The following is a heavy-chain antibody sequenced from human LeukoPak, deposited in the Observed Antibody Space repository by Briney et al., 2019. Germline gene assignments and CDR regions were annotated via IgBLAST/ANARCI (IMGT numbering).Heavy chain of an antibody. CDR1: GYRFTSHW. D-gene: IGHD6-19*01. V-gene: IGHV5-51*01. Sequence: GEPLKISCQGSGYRFTSHWIGWVRQMPGRGLEWMGIVYPGDSDTRYSPSFQGQVTISADKSISTAYLQWSSLKASDTAMYYFARLSRESSGNWFDPWGQGTLVTVSS. CDR3: ARLSRESSGNWFDP. J-gene: IGHJ5*02. CDR2: VYPGDSDT.